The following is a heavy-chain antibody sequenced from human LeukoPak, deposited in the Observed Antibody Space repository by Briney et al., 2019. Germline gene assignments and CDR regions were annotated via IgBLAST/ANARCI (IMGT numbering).Heavy chain of an antibody. CDR1: GFTFSSHW. D-gene: IGHD6-6*01. Sequence: GGSLRRSCAASGFTFSSHWMSWVRQAPGKGREGAANIKQDGGEKYYVDSGKGRFTMSRDNAQDSLYLQMNSLRAEASTVDYCPSPVGSSADYWRQGTRVTGPS. V-gene: IGHV3-7*01. CDR2: IKQDGGEK. J-gene: IGHJ4*02. CDR3: PSPVGSSADY.